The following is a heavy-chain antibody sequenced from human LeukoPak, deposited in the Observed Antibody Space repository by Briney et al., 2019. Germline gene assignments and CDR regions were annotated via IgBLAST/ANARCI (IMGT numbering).Heavy chain of an antibody. D-gene: IGHD6-13*01. J-gene: IGHJ4*02. CDR1: GGSFSGYY. CDR2: INHSGST. V-gene: IGHV4-34*01. CDR3: ARDAPGIAAAGVY. Sequence: ASETLSLTCAVYGGSFSGYYWSWIRQPPGKGLEWIGEINHSGSTNYNPSLKSRVTMSIDTSKTHFSLELTSVTAADTAVYYCARDAPGIAAAGVYWGQGTLVTVSS.